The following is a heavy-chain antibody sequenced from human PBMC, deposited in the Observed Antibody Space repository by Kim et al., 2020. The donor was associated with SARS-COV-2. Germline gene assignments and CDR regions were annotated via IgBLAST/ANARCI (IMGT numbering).Heavy chain of an antibody. CDR3: ARSGDSSGNDNWFDP. V-gene: IGHV3-30*04. CDR1: GFTFSSYA. D-gene: IGHD3-22*01. Sequence: GGSLRLSCAASGFTFSSYAMHWVRQAPGKGLEWVAVISYDGSNKYYADSVKGRFTISRDNSKNTLYLQMNSLRAEDTAVYYCARSGDSSGNDNWFDPWG. J-gene: IGHJ5*02. CDR2: ISYDGSNK.